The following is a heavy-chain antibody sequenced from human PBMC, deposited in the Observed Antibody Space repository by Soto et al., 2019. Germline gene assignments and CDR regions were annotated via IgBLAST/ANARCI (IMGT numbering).Heavy chain of an antibody. J-gene: IGHJ6*02. D-gene: IGHD2-8*01. Sequence: SVKVSCKASGGTFSSYAISWVRQAPGQGLEWMGGIIPIFGTANYAQKFQGRVTITADESTSTAYMELSSLRSEDTAVYYCARFNGARRYCANGVCYTGYYYGTDVWGQVTRCTASS. V-gene: IGHV1-69*13. CDR1: GGTFSSYA. CDR3: ARFNGARRYCANGVCYTGYYYGTDV. CDR2: IIPIFGTA.